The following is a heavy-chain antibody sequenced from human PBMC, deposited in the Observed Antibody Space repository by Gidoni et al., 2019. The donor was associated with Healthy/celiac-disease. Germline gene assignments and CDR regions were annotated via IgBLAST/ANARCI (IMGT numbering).Heavy chain of an antibody. D-gene: IGHD3-9*01. CDR1: GFTFSSYW. CDR2: IKQDGSEK. V-gene: IGHV3-7*01. Sequence: EVQLVESGGGLVQPGGSLRLSCAASGFTFSSYWMSWVRQAQGKGLEWVANIKQDGSEKYYVDSVKGRFTISRDNAKNPLYLQMNSLRAEDTAVYYCAAIPTFDILTGYEDYWGQGTLVTVSS. J-gene: IGHJ4*02. CDR3: AAIPTFDILTGYEDY.